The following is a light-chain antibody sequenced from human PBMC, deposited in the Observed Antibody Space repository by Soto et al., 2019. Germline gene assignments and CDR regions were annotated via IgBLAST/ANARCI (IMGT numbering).Light chain of an antibody. CDR2: STN. Sequence: QAVVTQEPSFSVSPGGTVTLTCGLSSGSVSTSYYPSWYQQTPGQAPRTLIHSTNTRSSGVPDRFSGSILGNKAALTITGAQADDESDYYCVLYMGSGVVVFGGGTQLTVL. J-gene: IGLJ3*02. CDR3: VLYMGSGVVV. V-gene: IGLV8-61*01. CDR1: SGSVSTSYY.